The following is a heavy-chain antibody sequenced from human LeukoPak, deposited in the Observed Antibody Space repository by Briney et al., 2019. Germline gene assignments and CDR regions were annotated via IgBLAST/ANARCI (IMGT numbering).Heavy chain of an antibody. Sequence: SETLSLTCAVYGGSFSGYYWSWIRQPPGKGLEWIGEINHSGSTNYNPSLKSRVTISVDTSKNQFSLKLSSVTAADTAVYYCARGTTGFYGPGSYLDYWGQGALVTVSS. CDR1: GGSFSGYY. CDR2: INHSGST. CDR3: ARGTTGFYGPGSYLDY. J-gene: IGHJ4*02. D-gene: IGHD3-10*01. V-gene: IGHV4-34*01.